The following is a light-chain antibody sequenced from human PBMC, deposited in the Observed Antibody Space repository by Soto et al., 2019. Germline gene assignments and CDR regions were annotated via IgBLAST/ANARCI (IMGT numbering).Light chain of an antibody. CDR3: QHCDTYWA. J-gene: IGKJ1*01. CDR2: DAS. V-gene: IGKV1-5*01. CDR1: RTIERW. Sequence: DIQMTQSPSTLSASLGDRVTITCRAGRTIERWLAWYQQKPGKAPRLLIYDASTLETGVPSRFSGGGSGTEFTLTISSLQPDDNATYYCQHCDTYWAFGQGTKVEVE.